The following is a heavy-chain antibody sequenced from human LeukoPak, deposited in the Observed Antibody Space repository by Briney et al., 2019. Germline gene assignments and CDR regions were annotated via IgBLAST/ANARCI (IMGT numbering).Heavy chain of an antibody. CDR1: GHTLTELS. Sequence: ASVKVSCKVSGHTLTELSLHWVRQTPGKGLEWMGGFDPEDGETIYAQKFQGRVTMTEDTYTDTAYMELSSLRSEDTAVYYCATWIQLTDAFHIWGQGTMVNVSS. CDR2: FDPEDGET. CDR3: ATWIQLTDAFHI. D-gene: IGHD5-18*01. V-gene: IGHV1-24*01. J-gene: IGHJ3*02.